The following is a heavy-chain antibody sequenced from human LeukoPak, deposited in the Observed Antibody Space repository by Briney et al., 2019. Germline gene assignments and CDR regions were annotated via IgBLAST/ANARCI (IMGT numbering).Heavy chain of an antibody. CDR2: INPNSGGT. CDR1: GYTFTGYY. V-gene: IGHV1-2*02. J-gene: IGHJ6*02. CDR3: AGGHDDFWSGYSTYGMDV. D-gene: IGHD3-3*01. Sequence: ASVKVSCKASGYTFTGYYMHWVRQAPGQGLEWMGWINPNSGGTNYAQKFQGRVTMARDTSISTAYMELSRLRSDDTAVYYCAGGHDDFWSGYSTYGMDVWGQGTTVTVSS.